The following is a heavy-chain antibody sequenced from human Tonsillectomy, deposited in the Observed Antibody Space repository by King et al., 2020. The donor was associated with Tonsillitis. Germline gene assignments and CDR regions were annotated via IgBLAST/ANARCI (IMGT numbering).Heavy chain of an antibody. J-gene: IGHJ4*02. Sequence: VQLVESGGGVVQPGRSLRLSCAASGFTFSSYDMHWVRQAPGKGLEWVAVISYDGSNKYYADSVQGRFTISRDNSKNTLYLQKHSLRAEDTAVFYCARDRDDYIFDYWGQGTLVTVSS. CDR1: GFTFSSYD. CDR2: ISYDGSNK. V-gene: IGHV3-33*05. CDR3: ARDRDDYIFDY. D-gene: IGHD4/OR15-4a*01.